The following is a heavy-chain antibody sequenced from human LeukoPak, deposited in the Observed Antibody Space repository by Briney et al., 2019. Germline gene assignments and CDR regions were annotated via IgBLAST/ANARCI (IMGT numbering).Heavy chain of an antibody. D-gene: IGHD6-13*01. CDR2: IYSGGST. CDR3: ASQSSSWYHFDY. CDR1: GFTVSSNY. J-gene: IGHJ4*02. Sequence: GGSLRLSCAASGFTVSSNYMSWVRQAPGKGLEWVSVIYSGGSTYYADSVKGRFTISRDNSKNTLYLQMNSLRAEDTAVYYCASQSSSWYHFDYWGQGTLVTVSS. V-gene: IGHV3-53*01.